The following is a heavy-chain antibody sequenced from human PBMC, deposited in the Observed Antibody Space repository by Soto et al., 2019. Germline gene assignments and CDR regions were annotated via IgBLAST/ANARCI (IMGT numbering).Heavy chain of an antibody. Sequence: PGGSLRLSCAASGFTFSSYSMNWVRQAPGRGLEWVSAISGTSDYIYYADSVKGRFTISRDNAKSSLYLQMNSLRGEDTAIYYCARDHRYCSGSSCRPYYYYYGMDVWGQGTTVTV. CDR1: GFTFSSYS. V-gene: IGHV3-21*01. J-gene: IGHJ6*02. CDR2: ISGTSDYI. D-gene: IGHD2-15*01. CDR3: ARDHRYCSGSSCRPYYYYYGMDV.